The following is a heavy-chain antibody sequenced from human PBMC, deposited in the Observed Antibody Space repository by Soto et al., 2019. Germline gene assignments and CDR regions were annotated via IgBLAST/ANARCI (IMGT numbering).Heavy chain of an antibody. CDR1: GYTFTSYG. J-gene: IGHJ3*02. CDR2: ISAYNGNT. D-gene: IGHD4-17*01. V-gene: IGHV1-18*01. Sequence: ASVKVSCKASGYTFTSYGISWVRQAPGQGLEWMGWISAYNGNTNYAQKLQGRVTMTTATSTSTAYMERRSLRSDDTAVYSCARDLDAYGDYDHDAFDIWGQGTMVTVSS. CDR3: ARDLDAYGDYDHDAFDI.